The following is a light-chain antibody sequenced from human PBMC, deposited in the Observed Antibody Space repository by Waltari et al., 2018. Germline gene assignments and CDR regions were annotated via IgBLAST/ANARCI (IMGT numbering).Light chain of an antibody. CDR2: GAS. CDR3: QQYNTLPRMFT. J-gene: IGKJ2*01. V-gene: IGKV3-15*01. Sequence: EILMTQSPATLAVSPGERATLPCRASQSISSNLAWYQQKVGQAPRLLIYGASTRATGFPARFSGSGSGTEFTLSISSLQSEDSAVYYCQQYNTLPRMFTFGQGTKLEIK. CDR1: QSISSN.